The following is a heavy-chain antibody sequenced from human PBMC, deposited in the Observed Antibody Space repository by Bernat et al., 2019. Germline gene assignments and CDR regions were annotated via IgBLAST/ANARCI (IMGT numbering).Heavy chain of an antibody. J-gene: IGHJ3*02. CDR2: ISGSGGST. CDR3: AKDGGDIVVGVAANDAFDM. V-gene: IGHV3-23*01. D-gene: IGHD2-15*01. CDR1: GFTFTTYA. Sequence: EVQLLESGGGLVQPGGSLRLSCAASGFTFTTYAMSWVRQAPGKRLEWVSAISGSGGSTYYADSVKGRFTISRDNSKNTLYLQMNNLRAEDTAVYYCAKDGGDIVVGVAANDAFDMWGQGTVVTVSS.